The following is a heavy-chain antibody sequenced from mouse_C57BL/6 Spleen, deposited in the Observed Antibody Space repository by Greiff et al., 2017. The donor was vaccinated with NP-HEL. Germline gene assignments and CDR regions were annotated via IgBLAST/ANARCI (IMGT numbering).Heavy chain of an antibody. Sequence: VQLVESGAELVKPGASVKISCKASGYAFSSYWMNWVKQRPGKGLEWIGQIYPGDGDTNYNGKFKGKATLTADKSSSTAYMQLSSLTSEDSAVYFCARRGLRGWYFDVWGTGTTVTVSS. CDR1: GYAFSSYW. CDR2: IYPGDGDT. D-gene: IGHD1-1*01. CDR3: ARRGLRGWYFDV. V-gene: IGHV1-80*01. J-gene: IGHJ1*03.